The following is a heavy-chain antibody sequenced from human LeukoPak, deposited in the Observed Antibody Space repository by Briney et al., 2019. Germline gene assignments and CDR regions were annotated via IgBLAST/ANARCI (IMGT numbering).Heavy chain of an antibody. J-gene: IGHJ4*02. CDR3: ARIAVASIPDC. CDR2: ISSSSNAI. D-gene: IGHD6-19*01. CDR1: GFTFSSPE. V-gene: IGHV3-48*03. Sequence: GGSLRLSCAASGFTFSSPEMNWVRQAPGKGLEWVSYISSSSNAIYYADSVKGRFTISRDNAKNSLYLQMNSLRAEDTAVYYCARIAVASIPDCWGQGTLVTVSS.